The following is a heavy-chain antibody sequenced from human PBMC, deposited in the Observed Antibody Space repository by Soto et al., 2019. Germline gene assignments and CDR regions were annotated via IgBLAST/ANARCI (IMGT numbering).Heavy chain of an antibody. V-gene: IGHV3-23*01. D-gene: IGHD6-19*01. Sequence: GGSLRLSCAASGFTFSSSAMSWVRQAPGKGLEWVSAVSDSGGSTYYADSVKGRFTISRDNSKNTLYLQMNSLRAEDMAVYYCAKMPHQQWPGVGYWGQGTLVTVSS. CDR3: AKMPHQQWPGVGY. CDR2: VSDSGGST. CDR1: GFTFSSSA. J-gene: IGHJ4*02.